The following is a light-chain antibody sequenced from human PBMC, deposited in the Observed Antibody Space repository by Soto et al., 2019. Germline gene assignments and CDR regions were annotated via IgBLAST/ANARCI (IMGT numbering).Light chain of an antibody. V-gene: IGLV2-14*03. Sequence: QSVLTQPASVSGSLGQSITISCTGTRSDVGGYNYVSWYQQHPGKAPKLMIYDVSDRPSGVSNRFSGSKSGNTASLTISGLLAEDEADYYCSSYTSSSPVGFGGGTKLTVL. CDR1: RSDVGGYNY. CDR2: DVS. J-gene: IGLJ2*01. CDR3: SSYTSSSPVG.